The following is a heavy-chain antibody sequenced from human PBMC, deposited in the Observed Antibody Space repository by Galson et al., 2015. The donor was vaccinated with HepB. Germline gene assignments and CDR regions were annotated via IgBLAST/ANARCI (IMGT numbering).Heavy chain of an antibody. V-gene: IGHV3-30*03. D-gene: IGHD4-17*01. J-gene: IGHJ4*02. CDR1: GFTFSRYF. CDR2: ISYDGSN. CDR3: VRDHGDSTPHY. Sequence: SLRLSCAASGFTFSRYFFHWARQAPGKGLEWLVVISYDGSNNCADSVKGRFTVSKDNSKNTLYLQMNSLRPEDTAVYYCVRDHGDSTPHYWGQGTLVTVSS.